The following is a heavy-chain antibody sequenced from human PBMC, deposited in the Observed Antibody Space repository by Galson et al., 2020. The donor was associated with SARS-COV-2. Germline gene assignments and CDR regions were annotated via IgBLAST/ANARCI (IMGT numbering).Heavy chain of an antibody. CDR2: INSDGSST. D-gene: IGHD3-22*01. Sequence: AGSLSLSCAASGFTFSSYWMHWVRQAPGKGLVWVSRINSDGSSTSYADSLKGRFTISRDNANNTLYLQMNSLRAEDTAMYYCAKEYYYDSSGLLDAFDIWGQGTMVTVSS. CDR3: AKEYYYDSSGLLDAFDI. CDR1: GFTFSSYW. V-gene: IGHV3-74*01. J-gene: IGHJ3*02.